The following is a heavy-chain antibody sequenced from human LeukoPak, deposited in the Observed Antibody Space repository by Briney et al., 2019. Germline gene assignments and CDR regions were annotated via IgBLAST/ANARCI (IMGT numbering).Heavy chain of an antibody. J-gene: IGHJ5*02. Sequence: SETLSLTCTVSGGSISSNPYYWGWIRQPPGKGLEWIGSMHYSGSTYYNPSLRSRVTISVDRSKNQFSLKLSSVTAADTAVYYCSREIATAGNWFDPWGQGTLVTVSS. CDR1: GGSISSNPYY. CDR3: SREIATAGNWFDP. D-gene: IGHD6-13*01. CDR2: MHYSGST. V-gene: IGHV4-39*07.